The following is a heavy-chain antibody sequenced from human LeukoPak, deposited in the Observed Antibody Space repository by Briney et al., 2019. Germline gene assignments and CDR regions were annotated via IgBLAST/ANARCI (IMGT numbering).Heavy chain of an antibody. CDR2: IYDSGST. D-gene: IGHD1-14*01. Sequence: PSETLSFTCTVSGGSIRSSYYYWGWIRQPPGKGLEWIGSIYDSGSTYYNPSLKSRVTISVDTSKNQFSLKLSSVTAADTAVYYCASPSISGNRFDYWGQGTLVTVSS. CDR3: ASPSISGNRFDY. V-gene: IGHV4-39*01. CDR1: GGSIRSSYYY. J-gene: IGHJ4*02.